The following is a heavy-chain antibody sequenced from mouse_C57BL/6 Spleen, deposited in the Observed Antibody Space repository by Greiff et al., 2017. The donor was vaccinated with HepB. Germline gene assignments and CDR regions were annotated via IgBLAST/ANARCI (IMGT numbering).Heavy chain of an antibody. Sequence: VHLVESGAELVKPGASVKLSCKASGYTFTSYWMHWVKQRPGQGLEWIGMIHPNSGSTNYNEKFKSKATLTVDKSSSTAYMQLSSLTSEDSAVYYCARPAQAYWGQGTLVTVSA. J-gene: IGHJ3*01. CDR1: GYTFTSYW. CDR3: ARPAQAY. V-gene: IGHV1-64*01. CDR2: IHPNSGST. D-gene: IGHD3-2*02.